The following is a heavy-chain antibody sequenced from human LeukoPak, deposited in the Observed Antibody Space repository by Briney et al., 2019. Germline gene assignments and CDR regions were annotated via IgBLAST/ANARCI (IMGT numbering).Heavy chain of an antibody. CDR1: GGSFSGYY. CDR2: INHSGST. D-gene: IGHD3-10*01. J-gene: IGHJ1*01. CDR3: ARVGRTTYYYGSGSYYNGQYFQH. V-gene: IGHV4-34*01. Sequence: KPSETLSLTCAVYGGSFSGYYWSWIRQPPGKGLEWIGEINHSGSTNYNPSLKSRVTISVDTSKNQFSLKLSSVTAADTAVYYCARVGRTTYYYGSGSYYNGQYFQHWGQGTLVTVSS.